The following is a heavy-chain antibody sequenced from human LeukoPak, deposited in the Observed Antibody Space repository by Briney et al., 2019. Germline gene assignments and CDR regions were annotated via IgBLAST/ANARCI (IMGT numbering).Heavy chain of an antibody. CDR1: GFTFSSYG. CDR3: ARELGIENYYYYGMDV. J-gene: IGHJ6*02. V-gene: IGHV3-33*01. Sequence: PGGSLRLSCAASGFTFSSYGMHWVRQAPGKGLEWVAVIWYDGSNKYYADSVKGRFTISRDNSKNTLYLQMNSLRAEDTAVYYCARELGIENYYYYGMDVWGQGTTVTVSS. D-gene: IGHD7-27*01. CDR2: IWYDGSNK.